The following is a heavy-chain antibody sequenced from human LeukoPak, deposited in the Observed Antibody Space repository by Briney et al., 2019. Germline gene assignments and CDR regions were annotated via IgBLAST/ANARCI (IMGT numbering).Heavy chain of an antibody. J-gene: IGHJ4*02. Sequence: GGSLRLSCAASGFTFSSYSMNWVRQAPGKGLEWVAFIRYDGSNKYYADSVKGRFTISGDNSKNTLYLQMNSLRAEDTAVYYCAKEGGYSGYDYSRYFDYWGQGTLVTVSS. V-gene: IGHV3-30*02. CDR1: GFTFSSYS. CDR3: AKEGGYSGYDYSRYFDY. D-gene: IGHD5-12*01. CDR2: IRYDGSNK.